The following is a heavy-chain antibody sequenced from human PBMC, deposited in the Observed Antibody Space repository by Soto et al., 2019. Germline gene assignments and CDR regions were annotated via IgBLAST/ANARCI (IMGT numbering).Heavy chain of an antibody. D-gene: IGHD2-8*02. CDR2: IYYSGST. V-gene: IGHV4-59*08. CDR1: GGSISNYY. CDR3: ARHRPGPYDY. J-gene: IGHJ4*02. Sequence: PSETLSLTCSVSGGSISNYYWSWVRQSPGKGLEWIGYIYYSGSTNYNPSLESRLTISVDTSKNQFSLMLSSVTAADTAVYYCARHRPGPYDYWGQGTLVTVSS.